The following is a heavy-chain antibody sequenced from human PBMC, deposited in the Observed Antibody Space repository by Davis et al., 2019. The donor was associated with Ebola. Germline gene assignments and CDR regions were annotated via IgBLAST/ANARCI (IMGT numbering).Heavy chain of an antibody. V-gene: IGHV1-8*03. D-gene: IGHD2-2*01. Sequence: ASVKVSCKASGYTFTSYDINWVRQATGQGLEWMGWMNPNSGNTGYAQKFQGRVTITRNTSISTAYMELSSLRSEDTAVYYCARGYQPYDAFDIWGQGTMVTVSS. CDR1: GYTFTSYD. CDR3: ARGYQPYDAFDI. CDR2: MNPNSGNT. J-gene: IGHJ3*02.